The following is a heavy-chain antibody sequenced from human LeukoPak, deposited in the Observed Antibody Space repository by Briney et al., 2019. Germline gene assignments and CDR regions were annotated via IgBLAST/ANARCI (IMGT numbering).Heavy chain of an antibody. J-gene: IGHJ4*02. D-gene: IGHD3-10*01. V-gene: IGHV4-39*07. CDR3: ARGYGSGSNFDY. Sequence: SETLSLTCTVSGGSISSYYWGWIRQPPGKGLEWIGSIYHSGSTYYNPSLKSRVTISVDTSKNQFSLKLSSVTAADTAVYYCARGYGSGSNFDYWGQGTLVTVSS. CDR1: GGSISSYY. CDR2: IYHSGST.